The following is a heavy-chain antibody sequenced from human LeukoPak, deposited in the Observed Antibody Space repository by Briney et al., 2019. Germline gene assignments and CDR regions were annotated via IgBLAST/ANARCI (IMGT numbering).Heavy chain of an antibody. CDR2: TYYRSKWYN. CDR1: GDSVSKKNIA. V-gene: IGHV6-1*01. CDR3: ARVGHPWGIEDAFDI. Sequence: SQTLSLTCAISGDSVSKKNIAWNWTRQSPSRGLEWLGRTYYRSKWYNDYAVSVKSRITINPDTSKNQFSLQLNSVTPEDTAVYYCARVGHPWGIEDAFDIWGQGTMVTVSS. D-gene: IGHD3-16*01. J-gene: IGHJ3*02.